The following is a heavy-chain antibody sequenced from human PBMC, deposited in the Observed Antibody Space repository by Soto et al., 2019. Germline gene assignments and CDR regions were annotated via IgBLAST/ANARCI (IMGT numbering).Heavy chain of an antibody. CDR2: IYYSGST. J-gene: IGHJ5*02. V-gene: IGHV4-59*01. Sequence: SETLSLTCTVSGGSISSYYWSWIRQPPGKGLEWIGYIYYSGSTNYNPSLKSRVTISVDTSKNQFSLKLSSVTAADTAVYYCARRLQVVPAAMSPGAWFDPWGQGTLVTVSS. CDR1: GGSISSYY. CDR3: ARRLQVVPAAMSPGAWFDP. D-gene: IGHD2-2*01.